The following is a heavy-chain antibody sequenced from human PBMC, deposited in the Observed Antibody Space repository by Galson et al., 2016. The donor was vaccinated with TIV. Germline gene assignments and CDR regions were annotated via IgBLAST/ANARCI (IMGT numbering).Heavy chain of an antibody. D-gene: IGHD3-22*01. Sequence: QSGAEVKKPGESLRVSCKASGYSFTNYGIAWVRQAPGQGLEWMGWISTYNGYTDYAQKLQGRVTMTTDTSTSTAYMGPRSLRSDDTAMYYCARDPTYYDTNGWGHWGQGTLVIVSS. CDR2: ISTYNGYT. CDR3: ARDPTYYDTNGWGH. J-gene: IGHJ4*02. V-gene: IGHV1-18*01. CDR1: GYSFTNYG.